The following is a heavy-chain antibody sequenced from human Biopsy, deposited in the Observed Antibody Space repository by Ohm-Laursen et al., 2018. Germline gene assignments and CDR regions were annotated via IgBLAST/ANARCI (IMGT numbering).Heavy chain of an antibody. CDR2: ITHAGFV. V-gene: IGHV3-21*01. CDR1: GFTFSTYG. J-gene: IGHJ4*02. CDR3: AAGDNTYKLLH. D-gene: IGHD3-10*01. Sequence: SLRLSCTAPGFTFSTYGLNWVRQAPGRGLECVASITHAGFVYYEDSLKGRFTISRDNAKSSLFLQMNSLRIEDTAFYYCAAGDNTYKLLHWGQGTLVTVSS.